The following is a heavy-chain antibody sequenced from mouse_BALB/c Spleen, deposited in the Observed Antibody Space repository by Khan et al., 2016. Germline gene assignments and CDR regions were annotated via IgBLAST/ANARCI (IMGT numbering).Heavy chain of an antibody. CDR3: STTTPLYY. V-gene: IGHV3-2*02. J-gene: IGHJ4*01. Sequence: EVQLQESGPGLVKPSQSLSLTCTVTGHSITSDYAWNWIRQFPGNKLEWMGYITYSGSTSYNPSLKSRISITRDTSKNQFFLQLNSVTTEDTATYYWSTTTPLYYWGQGTSVTVSS. D-gene: IGHD1-2*01. CDR2: ITYSGST. CDR1: GHSITSDYA.